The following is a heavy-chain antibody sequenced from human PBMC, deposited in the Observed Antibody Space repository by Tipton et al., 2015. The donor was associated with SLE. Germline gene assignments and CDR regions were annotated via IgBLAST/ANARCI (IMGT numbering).Heavy chain of an antibody. CDR2: VSYSGNT. CDR1: GGSISGHY. CDR3: ARERGIGDWYFDL. D-gene: IGHD2-15*01. Sequence: GLVKPSETLSLTCTVSGGSISGHYWSWIRQPPGKGLEWIGYVSYSGNTNYNPSLKSRVTMSVDTSKNQLSLKLSSVTAADTAVYYCARERGIGDWYFDLWGRGTLVTVSS. V-gene: IGHV4-59*11. J-gene: IGHJ2*01.